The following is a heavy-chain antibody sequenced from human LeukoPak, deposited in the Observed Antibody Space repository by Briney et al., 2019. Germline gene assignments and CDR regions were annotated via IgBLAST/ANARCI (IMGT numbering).Heavy chain of an antibody. Sequence: GGSLRLSCAASGFTVSSNYMSWVRQAPGKGLEWVSVIYSGGSTYYADSVKGRFTISRDNSKNTLYLQMNSLRAEDTAVYYCASAVVPYYYYGMDVWGQGTTVTVSS. D-gene: IGHD4-23*01. J-gene: IGHJ6*02. V-gene: IGHV3-53*01. CDR2: IYSGGST. CDR3: ASAVVPYYYYGMDV. CDR1: GFTVSSNY.